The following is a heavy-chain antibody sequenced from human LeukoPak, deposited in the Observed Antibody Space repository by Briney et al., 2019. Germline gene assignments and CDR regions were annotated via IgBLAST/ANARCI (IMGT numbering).Heavy chain of an antibody. CDR2: IRSIAYGGTT. J-gene: IGHJ4*02. D-gene: IGHD3-3*01. CDR3: TREAKYYDFWSGYLWSYFDY. V-gene: IGHV3-49*04. CDR1: GFTFGDYA. Sequence: PGGSLRLSCIASGFTFGDYAMSWVRQAPGKGLEWVGLIRSIAYGGTTEYAASVKGRFTISRDDSKSIAYLQMNSLKTEDTAVYYCTREAKYYDFWSGYLWSYFDYWGQGTLVTVSS.